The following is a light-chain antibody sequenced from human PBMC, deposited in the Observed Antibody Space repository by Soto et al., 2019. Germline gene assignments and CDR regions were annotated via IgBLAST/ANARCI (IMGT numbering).Light chain of an antibody. J-gene: IGLJ2*01. Sequence: QSVLTQPASVSGSPGQSITISCTGTSSDVGGYKYVSWYQQHPGKAPKLMIYEVSNRPSGVSNRFSGSKSGNTASLTISGLQAEDEADYYCSSYTSSSPLFGGGTKVTVL. CDR1: SSDVGGYKY. CDR3: SSYTSSSPL. CDR2: EVS. V-gene: IGLV2-14*01.